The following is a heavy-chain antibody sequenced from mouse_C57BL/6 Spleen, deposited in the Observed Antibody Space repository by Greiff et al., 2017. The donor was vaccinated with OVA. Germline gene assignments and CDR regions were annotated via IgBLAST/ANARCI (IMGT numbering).Heavy chain of an antibody. D-gene: IGHD6-1*01. CDR2: IHPSDSDT. V-gene: IGHV1-74*01. CDR1: GYTFTSYW. CDR3: AIYRELWYFDV. Sequence: QVQLQQPGAELVKPGASVKVSCKASGYTFTSYWMHWVKQRPGQGLEWIGRIHPSDSDTNYNQKFKGKATLTVDKSSSTAYMQLSSLTSEDSAVYYCAIYRELWYFDVWGTGTTVTVSS. J-gene: IGHJ1*03.